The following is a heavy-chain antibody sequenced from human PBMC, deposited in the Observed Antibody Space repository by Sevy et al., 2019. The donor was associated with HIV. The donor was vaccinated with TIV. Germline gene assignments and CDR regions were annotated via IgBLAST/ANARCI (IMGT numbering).Heavy chain of an antibody. CDR3: ARDLEFYDHGDYGPAFMPDF. CDR2: IWFDGSNT. Sequence: GGSLRLSCAASGFTFSSFGMHWVRQAPAKGLEWLAVIWFDGSNTYYADSVRGRFTISRDIAKNTLHLQMNSLRAEDTAVYYCARDLEFYDHGDYGPAFMPDFWGHGTLVTVSS. V-gene: IGHV3-33*01. CDR1: GFTFSSFG. D-gene: IGHD4-17*01. J-gene: IGHJ4*01.